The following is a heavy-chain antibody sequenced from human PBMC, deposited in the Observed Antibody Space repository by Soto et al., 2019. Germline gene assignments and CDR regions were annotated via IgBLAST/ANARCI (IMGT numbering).Heavy chain of an antibody. Sequence: QVQLVQSGAEVKKPGSSVNVSCKASGGTFSSYAISWVRQAPGQGLEWMGGIIPIFGTANYAQKFQGRVTITADESTSSGYMELSSLRSEATAVYYCARSKVRGNNWFDPCGQGSLVTVSS. CDR3: ARSKVRGNNWFDP. J-gene: IGHJ5*02. D-gene: IGHD3-10*01. CDR1: GGTFSSYA. CDR2: IIPIFGTA. V-gene: IGHV1-69*01.